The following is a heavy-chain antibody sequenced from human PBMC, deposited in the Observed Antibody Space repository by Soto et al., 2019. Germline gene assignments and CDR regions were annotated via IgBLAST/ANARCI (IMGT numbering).Heavy chain of an antibody. Sequence: QVQLVQSGAEVKKPGSSVKVSCKASGGTFSSYPITWVRQAPGQGLEWMGGSFPIFDRGNYAQKFQGRLTITTDKSTNTAYMELSSLRSEDTAVYYCARRNTSGYLRYFDPWGQGTLVTVSS. D-gene: IGHD3-22*01. CDR2: SFPIFDRG. CDR3: ARRNTSGYLRYFDP. J-gene: IGHJ4*02. CDR1: GGTFSSYP. V-gene: IGHV1-69*06.